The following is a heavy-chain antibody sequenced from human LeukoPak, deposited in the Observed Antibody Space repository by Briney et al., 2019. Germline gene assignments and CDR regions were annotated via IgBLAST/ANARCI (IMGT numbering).Heavy chain of an antibody. CDR3: AKGTKRSGWYARANFPFDY. CDR2: ISYDGSNK. CDR1: GFTFSSYG. D-gene: IGHD6-19*01. J-gene: IGHJ4*02. V-gene: IGHV3-30*18. Sequence: GGSLRLSCAAYGFTFSSYGMHWVRQAPGKGLEWVAVISYDGSNKYYADSVKGRFTISRDNSKNTLYLQMNSLRAEDTAVYYCAKGTKRSGWYARANFPFDYWGQGTLVTVSS.